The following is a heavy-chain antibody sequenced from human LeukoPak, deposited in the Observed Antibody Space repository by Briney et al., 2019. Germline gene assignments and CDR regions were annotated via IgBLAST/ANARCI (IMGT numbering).Heavy chain of an antibody. V-gene: IGHV3-30*02. CDR2: IRYDGSNK. J-gene: IGHJ4*02. CDR1: GFTFSSYG. Sequence: GGSLRLSCAASGFTFSSYGMHWVRQAPGKGLEWVAFIRYDGSNKYYADSVKGRFTISRDNSKNTLYLQMNSLRSEDTAVYYCARIQTPRYYYDSSGYYDYWGQGTLVTVSS. D-gene: IGHD3-22*01. CDR3: ARIQTPRYYYDSSGYYDY.